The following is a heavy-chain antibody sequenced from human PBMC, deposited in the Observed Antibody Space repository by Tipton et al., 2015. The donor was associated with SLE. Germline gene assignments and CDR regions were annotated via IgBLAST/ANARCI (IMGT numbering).Heavy chain of an antibody. J-gene: IGHJ4*02. CDR1: GFTFTNYW. V-gene: IGHV3-74*01. D-gene: IGHD3-16*01. CDR2: ISTDGSTT. Sequence: GSLRLSCAASGFTFTNYWMHWVRQAPGKGLVWVSHISTDGSTTNYADSVKGRFTISRDNAKNTLYLQLNSLRVEDTAVYYCTTGGSPSPMGHAYWGQGTLLTVSS. CDR3: TTGGSPSPMGHAY.